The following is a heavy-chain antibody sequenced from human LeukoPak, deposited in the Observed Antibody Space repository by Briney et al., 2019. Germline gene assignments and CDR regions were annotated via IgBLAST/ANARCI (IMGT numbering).Heavy chain of an antibody. D-gene: IGHD3-22*01. CDR1: GGSISNYY. Sequence: SETLSLTCTVSGGSISNYYWSWIRQPPGKGLEWIGFIYYSGSTNYNPSLKSRVTISVDTSKNQFSLKLRSVTAADTAVYYCASEYYYDTSGYYSLASWGQGHLVTVSS. CDR3: ASEYYYDTSGYYSLAS. CDR2: IYYSGST. J-gene: IGHJ4*02. V-gene: IGHV4-59*12.